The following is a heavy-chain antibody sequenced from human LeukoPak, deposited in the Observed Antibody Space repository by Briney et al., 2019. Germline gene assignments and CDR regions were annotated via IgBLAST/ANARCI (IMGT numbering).Heavy chain of an antibody. CDR3: AADLSNPRMGASYLDS. Sequence: ASVKVSCKASGFTSTNFAVQWVRQARGQRFEWIGWIIVGSGATKCAQDFQERVTITRDLSTSTLYMELRSLTSEDTAVYYCAADLSNPRMGASYLDSWGQGTLVTVSS. CDR1: GFTSTNFA. V-gene: IGHV1-58*01. CDR2: IIVGSGAT. D-gene: IGHD3-16*01. J-gene: IGHJ4*02.